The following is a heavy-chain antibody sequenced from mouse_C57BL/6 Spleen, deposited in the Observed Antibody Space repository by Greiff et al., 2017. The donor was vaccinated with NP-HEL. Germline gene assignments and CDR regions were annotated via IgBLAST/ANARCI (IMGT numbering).Heavy chain of an antibody. CDR3: TTEDGRNWYFDV. CDR1: GFNIKDYY. J-gene: IGHJ1*03. CDR2: IDPEDGDT. V-gene: IGHV14-1*01. Sequence: EVQLQQSGAELVRPGASVKLSCTASGFNIKDYYMHWVKQRPEQGLEWIGRIDPEDGDTEYAPKFQGKATMTAVTSSNTAYLQLSSLTSEDTAVYYCTTEDGRNWYFDVWGTGTTVTVSS. D-gene: IGHD1-1*01.